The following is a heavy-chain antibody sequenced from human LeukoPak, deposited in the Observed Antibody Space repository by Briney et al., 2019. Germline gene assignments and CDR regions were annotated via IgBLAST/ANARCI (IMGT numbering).Heavy chain of an antibody. CDR3: ARRAYDYGDFFDY. CDR2: VNQDGTEQ. V-gene: IGHV3-7*01. CDR1: GFTFDAYL. J-gene: IGHJ4*02. D-gene: IGHD4-17*01. Sequence: GSLRLSCAVSGFTFDAYLMTGVRPAPGGGLEGVANVNQDGTEQYYVDSVRGRFTISRDNAKNSLYLQMNSLRDEDTALYYCARRAYDYGDFFDYWGQGTLVTVSS.